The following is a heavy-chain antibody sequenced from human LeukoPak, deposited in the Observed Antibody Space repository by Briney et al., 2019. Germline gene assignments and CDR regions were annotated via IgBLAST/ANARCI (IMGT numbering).Heavy chain of an antibody. V-gene: IGHV3-23*01. CDR3: ARDLRAYGMDI. CDR2: ISGSGGST. Sequence: GGSLRLSCAASGFTFSSYAMSWVRQAPGKGLEWVSAISGSGGSTYYADSVKGRFTISRDNSKNTLYLQMNSLRAGDTAVYYCARDLRAYGMDIWGQGTTVTVSS. CDR1: GFTFSSYA. J-gene: IGHJ6*02. D-gene: IGHD4-17*01.